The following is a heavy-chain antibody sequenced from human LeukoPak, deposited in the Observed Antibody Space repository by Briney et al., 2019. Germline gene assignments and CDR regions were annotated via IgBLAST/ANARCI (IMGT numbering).Heavy chain of an antibody. CDR1: GESFSGHY. Sequence: PSETLSLTCAVYGESFSGHYWTWIRQPPGKGLEWIGEIDGSGSTNYNPSLKSRVTILKDTSKNQFFLKLKSVTAADTAMYYCARRPAGTIDYWGQGTLVTVSS. D-gene: IGHD6-19*01. CDR3: ARRPAGTIDY. V-gene: IGHV4-34*01. J-gene: IGHJ4*02. CDR2: IDGSGST.